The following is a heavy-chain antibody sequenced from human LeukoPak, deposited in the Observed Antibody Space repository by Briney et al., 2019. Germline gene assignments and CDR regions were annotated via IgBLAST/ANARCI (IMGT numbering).Heavy chain of an antibody. D-gene: IGHD3-22*01. CDR3: ARQKYYYDSSGFGPNDLFDY. CDR2: IYPGDSDT. CDR1: GYSFTSDW. J-gene: IGHJ4*02. V-gene: IGHV5-51*01. Sequence: GESLKISCKGSGYSFTSDWIGWVRQMPGKGLEWMGIIYPGDSDTRYSPSFQGQVTISADKSISTAYLQWSSLKASDTAMYYCARQKYYYDSSGFGPNDLFDYWGQGTLVTVSS.